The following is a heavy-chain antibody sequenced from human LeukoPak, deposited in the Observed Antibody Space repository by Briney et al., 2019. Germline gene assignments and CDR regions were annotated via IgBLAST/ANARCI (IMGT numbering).Heavy chain of an antibody. CDR2: INHSGST. Sequence: ASETLSLTCAVYGGSFSGYYWTWIRQSPEKGLEWLGEINHSGSTNYNPSLKSRVTISVDTSKNQFSLKLRSVTAADTAVYYCARADRDWNLANYWGQGTLVTVSS. CDR1: GGSFSGYY. D-gene: IGHD1-1*01. V-gene: IGHV4-34*01. J-gene: IGHJ4*02. CDR3: ARADRDWNLANY.